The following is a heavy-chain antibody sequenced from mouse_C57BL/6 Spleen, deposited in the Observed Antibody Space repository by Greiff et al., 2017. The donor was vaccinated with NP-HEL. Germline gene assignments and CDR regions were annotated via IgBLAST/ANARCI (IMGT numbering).Heavy chain of an antibody. D-gene: IGHD2-3*01. J-gene: IGHJ4*01. CDR2: IYPGSSST. CDR3: ARWGYYQDYAMDY. CDR1: GYTFTSYW. Sequence: VKLQQSGAELVKPGASVKMSCKASGYTFTSYWITWVKQRPGQGLEWIGDIYPGSSSTNYNEKFKSKATLTVDTSSSTAYMQLSSLTSEDSAVYYCARWGYYQDYAMDYWGQGTSVTVSS. V-gene: IGHV1-55*01.